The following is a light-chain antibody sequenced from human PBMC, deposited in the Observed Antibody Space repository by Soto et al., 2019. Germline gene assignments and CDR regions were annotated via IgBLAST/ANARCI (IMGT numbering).Light chain of an antibody. J-gene: IGKJ4*01. Sequence: EIVLTQSPGTLSLSPGERATLSCRASQSVSSSYFAWYQQKPGPATRLLIYGASNRATGIPDMFSGSGSGTDFTLTISRMEPEDFAVYYCQQYGGSPPLTFGGGTKVEIK. CDR3: QQYGGSPPLT. V-gene: IGKV3-20*01. CDR2: GAS. CDR1: QSVSSSY.